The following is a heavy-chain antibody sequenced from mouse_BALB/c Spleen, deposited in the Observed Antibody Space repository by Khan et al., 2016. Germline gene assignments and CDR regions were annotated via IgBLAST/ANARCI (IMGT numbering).Heavy chain of an antibody. J-gene: IGHJ2*01. V-gene: IGHV3-2*02. D-gene: IGHD2-1*01. CDR3: APYGNYRYFDY. CDR2: ISYSGST. CDR1: GYSITSDYA. Sequence: EVQLQESGPGLVKPSQSLSLTCTVTGYSITSDYAWNWIRQFPGNKLEWMGYISYSGSTSYNPSLKSRISITRDTSKKQFFLQLNSVTTEDTATYYCAPYGNYRYFDYWGQGTTLTVSS.